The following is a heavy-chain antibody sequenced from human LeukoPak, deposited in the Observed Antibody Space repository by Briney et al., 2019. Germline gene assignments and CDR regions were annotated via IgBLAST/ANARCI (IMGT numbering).Heavy chain of an antibody. V-gene: IGHV3-23*01. CDR1: GFTFSSSA. CDR3: ARVWGGSNYYYYGMDV. D-gene: IGHD2-15*01. Sequence: GGSLRLSCAASGFTFSSSAMSWVRQAPGKGLEGVSAISNNGGYTYYADSVQGRFTISRDNSKSTLCLQMNSLRAEDTAVYYCARVWGGSNYYYYGMDVWGQGTTVTVSS. CDR2: ISNNGGYT. J-gene: IGHJ6*02.